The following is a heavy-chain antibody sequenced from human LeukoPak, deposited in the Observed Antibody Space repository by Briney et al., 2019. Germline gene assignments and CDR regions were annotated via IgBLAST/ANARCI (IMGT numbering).Heavy chain of an antibody. CDR3: ARQGTYHSSGYEWDYFDY. D-gene: IGHD3-22*01. Sequence: GEPLKISCKGSGYSFTSYWIGWVRQMPGKGLEWMGIIYPGDSNTRHSPSFQGQVTISADKSISTAYLQWSSLKASDTAMYYCARQGTYHSSGYEWDYFDYWGQGTLVTVSS. J-gene: IGHJ4*02. V-gene: IGHV5-51*01. CDR2: IYPGDSNT. CDR1: GYSFTSYW.